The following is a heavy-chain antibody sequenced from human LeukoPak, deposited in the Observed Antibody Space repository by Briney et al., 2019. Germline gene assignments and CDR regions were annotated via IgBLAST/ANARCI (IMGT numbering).Heavy chain of an antibody. D-gene: IGHD3-10*01. CDR2: IIPILGIA. CDR3: ARDHITMVRGVIRGFDY. Sequence: RQAPGQGLEWMGRIIPILGIANYAQKFQGRVTITADKSTSTAYMELSSLRSEDTAVYYCARDHITMVRGVIRGFDYWGQGTLVTVSS. J-gene: IGHJ4*02. V-gene: IGHV1-69*04.